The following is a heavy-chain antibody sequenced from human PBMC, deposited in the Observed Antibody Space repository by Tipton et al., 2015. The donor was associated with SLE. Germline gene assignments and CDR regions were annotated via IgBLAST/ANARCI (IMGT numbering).Heavy chain of an antibody. V-gene: IGHV4-34*09. J-gene: IGHJ3*02. CDR3: ARDRFLEWSYAFDI. CDR1: GGSFSGYY. D-gene: IGHD3-3*01. CDR2: INHSGNI. Sequence: TLSLTCAVYGGSFSGYYWSWIRQTPGKGLEWIGEINHSGNINYNPSLKSRVTISVDTSKNQFSLKLSSVTAADTAVYYCARDRFLEWSYAFDIWGQGTMVTVSS.